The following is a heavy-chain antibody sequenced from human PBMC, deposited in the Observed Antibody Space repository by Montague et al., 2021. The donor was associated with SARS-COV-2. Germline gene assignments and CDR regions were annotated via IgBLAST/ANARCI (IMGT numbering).Heavy chain of an antibody. J-gene: IGHJ5*02. CDR1: GGSISSYY. CDR2: IYTSGST. Sequence: SETLSLTCTVSGGSISSYYWSWIRQPAGKGLEWIGRIYTSGSTNYNPSLKGRVIMSVDTSNNQFSLRLTSVTAADTAVYYCARLRRPDGYSYWFGPWGQGTLVTVSS. V-gene: IGHV4-4*07. CDR3: ARLRRPDGYSYWFGP. D-gene: IGHD5-24*01.